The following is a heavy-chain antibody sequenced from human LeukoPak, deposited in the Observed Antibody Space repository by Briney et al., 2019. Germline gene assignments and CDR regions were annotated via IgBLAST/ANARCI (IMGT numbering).Heavy chain of an antibody. Sequence: PGGSLRLSCAASGFTYHNYWMHWVRQVPGKGLLWLARINREGTFTAYADSVRGRFTISRDNAKNTLFLQMNSLRAEDTAVYYCATRDGTTGWFDPWGQGTLVTVSS. V-gene: IGHV3-74*01. CDR3: ATRDGTTGWFDP. J-gene: IGHJ5*02. CDR2: INREGTFT. D-gene: IGHD4-11*01. CDR1: GFTYHNYW.